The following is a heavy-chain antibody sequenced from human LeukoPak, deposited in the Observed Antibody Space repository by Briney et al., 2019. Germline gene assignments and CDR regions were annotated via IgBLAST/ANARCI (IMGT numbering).Heavy chain of an antibody. CDR3: ARVRSSWYRGRRDAFDI. CDR1: GGSFSGYY. CDR2: INHSGST. Sequence: SETLSLTCAVYGGSFSGYYWSWIRQPPGKGLEWIGEINHSGSTNYNPSLKSRVTISVDTSKNQFSLKLSSVTAADTAVYYCARVRSSWYRGRRDAFDIWGQGTMVTVSS. J-gene: IGHJ3*02. D-gene: IGHD6-13*01. V-gene: IGHV4-34*01.